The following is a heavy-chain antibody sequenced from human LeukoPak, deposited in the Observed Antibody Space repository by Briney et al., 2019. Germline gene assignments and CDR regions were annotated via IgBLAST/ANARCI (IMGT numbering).Heavy chain of an antibody. CDR1: GGSISSGGYY. D-gene: IGHD7-27*01. V-gene: IGHV4-30-2*01. Sequence: SETLSLTCTVSGGSISSGGYYWSWIRQPPGKGLEWIGYIYHSGSTYYNPSLKSRVTISVDRSKNQFSLKLSSVTAADTAVYYCARCRQTGDTKDWDAFDIWGQGTMVTVSS. CDR2: IYHSGST. CDR3: ARCRQTGDTKDWDAFDI. J-gene: IGHJ3*02.